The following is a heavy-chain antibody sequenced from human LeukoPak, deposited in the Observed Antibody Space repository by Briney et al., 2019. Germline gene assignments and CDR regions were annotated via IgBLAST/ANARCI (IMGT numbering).Heavy chain of an antibody. CDR2: ISGSGSRT. Sequence: GGSLRLSCAASGFTYSSYGMTWVRQAPGKGLEWVSGISGSGSRTDYADSVKGRFTISRDNAKNTLYLQMNSLRAEDTAAYYCAKGSREWELLDAFDIWGQGTMVTVSS. CDR3: AKGSREWELLDAFDI. V-gene: IGHV3-23*01. CDR1: GFTYSSYG. J-gene: IGHJ3*02. D-gene: IGHD1-26*01.